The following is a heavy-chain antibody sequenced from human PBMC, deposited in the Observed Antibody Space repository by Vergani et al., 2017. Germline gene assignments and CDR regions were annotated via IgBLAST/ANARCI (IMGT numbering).Heavy chain of an antibody. CDR3: TKGSRGYTGYFFDY. D-gene: IGHD5-12*01. J-gene: IGHJ4*02. V-gene: IGHV3-23*01. Sequence: RKGPGKGLEWVSSVSGSSATPYYADSVKGRFIISRDNSKNTLHLQMNSLRADDTAVYYCTKGSRGYTGYFFDYWGQGTLATVSS. CDR2: VSGSSATP.